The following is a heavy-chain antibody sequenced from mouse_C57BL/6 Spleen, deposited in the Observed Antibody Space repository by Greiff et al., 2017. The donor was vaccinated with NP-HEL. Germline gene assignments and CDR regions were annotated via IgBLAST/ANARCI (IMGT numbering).Heavy chain of an antibody. CDR1: GYAFSSYW. J-gene: IGHJ2*01. V-gene: IGHV1-80*01. CDR3: ARRWDYDDGYYFDY. CDR2: IYPGDGDT. D-gene: IGHD2-4*01. Sequence: QVQLQQSGAELVKPGASVKISCKASGYAFSSYWMNWVKQRPGKGLEWIGQIYPGDGDTNYNGKFKGKATLTADKSSSTAYMQLSSLTSEDSAVYFCARRWDYDDGYYFDYWGQGTTLTVSS.